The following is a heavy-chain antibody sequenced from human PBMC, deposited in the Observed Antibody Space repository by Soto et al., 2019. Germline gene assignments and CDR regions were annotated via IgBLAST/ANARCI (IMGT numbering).Heavy chain of an antibody. Sequence: PGGSLRLSCAASGFTFSSYGMHWVRQAPGKGPEWVAVISYDGSNKYYADSVKGRFTISRDNSKNTLYLQMNSLRAEDTAVYYCAKASGLRYFDWSTPYYYYGMDVWGKGTTVTVSS. CDR2: ISYDGSNK. V-gene: IGHV3-30*18. D-gene: IGHD3-9*01. J-gene: IGHJ6*04. CDR1: GFTFSSYG. CDR3: AKASGLRYFDWSTPYYYYGMDV.